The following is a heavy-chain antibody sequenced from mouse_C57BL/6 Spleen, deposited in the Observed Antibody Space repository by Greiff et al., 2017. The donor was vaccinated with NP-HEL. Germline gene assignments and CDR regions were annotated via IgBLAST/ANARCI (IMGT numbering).Heavy chain of an antibody. J-gene: IGHJ3*01. CDR1: GYTFTSYW. D-gene: IGHD2-2*01. CDR2: IDPSDSET. Sequence: VQLQQPGAELVRPGSSVKLSCKASGYTFTSYWMHWVKQRPIQGLEWIGNIDPSDSETHYNQKFKDKATLTVDKSSSTAYMQLSSLTSEDSAVYYCAKDGGYDGGFAYWGQGTLVTVSA. CDR3: AKDGGYDGGFAY. V-gene: IGHV1-52*01.